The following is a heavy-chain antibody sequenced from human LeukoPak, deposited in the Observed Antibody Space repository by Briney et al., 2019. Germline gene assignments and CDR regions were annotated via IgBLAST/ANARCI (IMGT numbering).Heavy chain of an antibody. V-gene: IGHV3-30*18. J-gene: IGHJ4*02. CDR1: GFTFSSYG. CDR3: AKDQVRYFSGVPGALPDY. Sequence: GGSLRLSCAASGFTFSSYGMHWVRQAPGKGLEWVAVISYDGSNKYYADSVKRRFTISRDNSKNTLYLQMNSLRAEDTAVYYCAKDQVRYFSGVPGALPDYWRQGALVTVSS. CDR2: ISYDGSNK. D-gene: IGHD3-9*01.